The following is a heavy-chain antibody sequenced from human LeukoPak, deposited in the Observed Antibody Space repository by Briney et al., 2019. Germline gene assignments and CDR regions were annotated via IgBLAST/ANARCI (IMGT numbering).Heavy chain of an antibody. J-gene: IGHJ4*02. CDR1: GGSFSGYY. Sequence: PSETLSLTCAVYGGSFSGYYWSWIRQPPGKGLEWIGEINHSGSTNYNPSLKSRVTISVDTSKNQFSLKLSSVTAADTAVYYYARGSSQDIVVVVAATLPYYFDYWGQGTLVTVSS. CDR3: ARGSSQDIVVVVAATLPYYFDY. D-gene: IGHD2-15*01. CDR2: INHSGST. V-gene: IGHV4-34*01.